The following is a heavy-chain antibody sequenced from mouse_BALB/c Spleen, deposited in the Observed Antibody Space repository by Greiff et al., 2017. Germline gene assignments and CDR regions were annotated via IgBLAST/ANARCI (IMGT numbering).Heavy chain of an antibody. CDR1: GFTFTDYN. V-gene: IGHV1S29*02. D-gene: IGHD2-2*01. CDR2: IYPYNGGT. CDR3: AGEYGYDVDWFAY. J-gene: IGHJ3*01. Sequence: VQLQQSGAELVKPGASVKISCTASGFTFTDYNMHWVKQSHGKSLEWIGDIYPYNGGTGYDQKFKSKATLTVDNTSSTAYMELRSLTSEDSAVYYCAGEYGYDVDWFAYWGQGTLVTVSA.